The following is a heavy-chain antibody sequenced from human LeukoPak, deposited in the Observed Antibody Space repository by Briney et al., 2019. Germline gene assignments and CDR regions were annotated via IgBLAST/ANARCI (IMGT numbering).Heavy chain of an antibody. CDR3: AKDKDSFFDY. J-gene: IGHJ4*02. D-gene: IGHD2-15*01. CDR1: GFTFSSYG. V-gene: IGHV3-30*18. Sequence: GGSLRLSCAASGFTFSSYGMHWVRQAPGKGLEWVAVISYDGSNKYYADSVKGRFTISRDNSKNTLYLQMNSLRAEDTAVHYCAKDKDSFFDYWGQGTLVTVSS. CDR2: ISYDGSNK.